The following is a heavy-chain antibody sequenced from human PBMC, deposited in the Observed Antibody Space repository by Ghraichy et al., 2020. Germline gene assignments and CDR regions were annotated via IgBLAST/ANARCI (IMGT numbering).Heavy chain of an antibody. Sequence: SETLSLTWTVSGGSISSSSYYWGWIRQPPGKGLEWIGSIYYSGSTYYNPSLKSRVTISVDTSKNQFSLKLSSVTAADTAVYYCASETVAGTQWFDPWGQGTLVTVSS. CDR1: GGSISSSSYY. D-gene: IGHD6-19*01. CDR2: IYYSGST. J-gene: IGHJ5*02. CDR3: ASETVAGTQWFDP. V-gene: IGHV4-39*07.